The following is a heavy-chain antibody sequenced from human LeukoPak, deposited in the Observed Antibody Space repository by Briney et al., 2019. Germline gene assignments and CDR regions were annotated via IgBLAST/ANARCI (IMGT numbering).Heavy chain of an antibody. D-gene: IGHD4-11*01. Sequence: SETLSLTCAVYGGSFSGYYWSWIRQPPGKGLEWIGEINHSGSTNYNASLKSRVTISVDTSKNQFSLKLSSVTAADTAVYYCARRTVTLRYFDLWGRGTLVTVSS. J-gene: IGHJ2*01. V-gene: IGHV4-34*01. CDR3: ARRTVTLRYFDL. CDR1: GGSFSGYY. CDR2: INHSGST.